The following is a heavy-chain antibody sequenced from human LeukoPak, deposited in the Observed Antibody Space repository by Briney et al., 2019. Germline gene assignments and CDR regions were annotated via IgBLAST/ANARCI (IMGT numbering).Heavy chain of an antibody. D-gene: IGHD3-3*01. Sequence: GASVKVSCKASGYTFTSYGISWVRQAPGQGLEWMGWISAYNGNTNYAQKLQGRVTMTTDTSTSTAYMELRGLRSDDTAVYYCARRVFRDFWSGYYRYYYGMDVWGQGTTVTVSS. CDR1: GYTFTSYG. CDR2: ISAYNGNT. V-gene: IGHV1-18*01. J-gene: IGHJ6*02. CDR3: ARRVFRDFWSGYYRYYYGMDV.